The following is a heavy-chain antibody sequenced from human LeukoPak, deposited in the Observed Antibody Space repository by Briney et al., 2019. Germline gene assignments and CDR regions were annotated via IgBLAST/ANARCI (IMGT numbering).Heavy chain of an antibody. CDR1: GGSFSGYY. V-gene: IGHV4-34*01. CDR2: INHSGST. D-gene: IGHD3-3*01. CDR3: ARRNYYDFWSGYSRGNWFDP. J-gene: IGHJ5*02. Sequence: PSETLSLTCAVYGGSFSGYYWSWIRQPPGKGLEWIGEINHSGSTNYNPSLKSRVTISVDTSKNQFSLKLSSVTAADTAVYYCARRNYYDFWSGYSRGNWFDPWGQGTLDTVSS.